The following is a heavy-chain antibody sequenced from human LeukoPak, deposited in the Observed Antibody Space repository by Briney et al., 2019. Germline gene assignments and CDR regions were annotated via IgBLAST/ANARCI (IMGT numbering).Heavy chain of an antibody. CDR3: ARDLRLGMSYWYLDL. Sequence: GGSLRLSCAASGFTFSSYSMNGVRQAPGKGLEWVSHISSSSSTIYYADSVKGRFTISRDNAKNSLYLQMNSLRAEDTAVYYCARDLRLGMSYWYLDLWGRGTLVTVSS. D-gene: IGHD1-14*01. CDR2: ISSSSSTI. V-gene: IGHV3-48*04. CDR1: GFTFSSYS. J-gene: IGHJ2*01.